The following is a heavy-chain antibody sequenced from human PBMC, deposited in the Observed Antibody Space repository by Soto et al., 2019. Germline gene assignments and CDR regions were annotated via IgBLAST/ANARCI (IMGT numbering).Heavy chain of an antibody. J-gene: IGHJ6*02. V-gene: IGHV3-21*01. CDR3: ARVRITMVRGSQYGMDV. CDR1: GFTFSSYS. D-gene: IGHD3-10*01. CDR2: ISSSSSYI. Sequence: GGSLRLSCAASGFTFSSYSMNWVRQAPGKGLEWVSSISSSSSYIYYADSVKGRFTISRDNAKNSLYLQMNSLRAEDTAVYYCARVRITMVRGSQYGMDVWGRGTTVTVSS.